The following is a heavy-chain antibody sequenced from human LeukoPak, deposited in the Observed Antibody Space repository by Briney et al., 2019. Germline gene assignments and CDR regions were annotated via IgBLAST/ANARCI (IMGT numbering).Heavy chain of an antibody. J-gene: IGHJ4*02. CDR2: IYHSGST. CDR1: GGSISSYY. V-gene: IGHV4-59*01. D-gene: IGHD5-12*01. Sequence: SETLSLTCTVSGGSISSYYWSWLRQPPGKGLEWIGYIYHSGSTKYNPSLKSRVTISVDTSKNQFSLKMSSVTAADTAVYYCARDGYSGNDGLWGQGTLVTVSS. CDR3: ARDGYSGNDGL.